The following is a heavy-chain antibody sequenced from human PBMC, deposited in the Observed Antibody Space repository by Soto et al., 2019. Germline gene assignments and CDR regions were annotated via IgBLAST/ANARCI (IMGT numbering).Heavy chain of an antibody. CDR2: ISYDGSNK. J-gene: IGHJ2*01. Sequence: QVQLVESGGGVVQPGRSLRLSCAASGFTFSSYGMHWVRQAPGKGLEWVAVISYDGSNKYYADSVKGRFTISRDNSKNTLYLQMNSLRAEDTAVYYCARDQYYYDSSGYFWYFDLWGRGTLVTVSS. D-gene: IGHD3-22*01. CDR1: GFTFSSYG. V-gene: IGHV3-30*03. CDR3: ARDQYYYDSSGYFWYFDL.